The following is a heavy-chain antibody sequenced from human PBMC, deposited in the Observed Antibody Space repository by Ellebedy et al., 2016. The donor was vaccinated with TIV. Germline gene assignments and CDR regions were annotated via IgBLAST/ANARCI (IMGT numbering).Heavy chain of an antibody. D-gene: IGHD4-17*01. Sequence: SETLSLXXIVSGASISSHYWSWIRQPPGRGLEWIGWIYYTGSNKHNPSLKSRVTISLDTSKNQFSLKLSSVTAADTDVYYCASSPNGDYGIDYWGQGTLVTVSS. J-gene: IGHJ4*02. CDR1: GASISSHY. V-gene: IGHV4-59*11. CDR3: ASSPNGDYGIDY. CDR2: IYYTGSN.